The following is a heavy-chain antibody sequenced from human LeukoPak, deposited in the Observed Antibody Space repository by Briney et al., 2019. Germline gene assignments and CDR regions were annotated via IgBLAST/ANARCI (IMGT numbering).Heavy chain of an antibody. CDR2: ISSSSSYI. D-gene: IGHD3-22*01. Sequence: GGSLRLSCAASGFTFSSYSMNWVRQAPGKGLEWVSSISSSSSYIYYADSVKGRFTISRDNAKNSLYLQMNGLRAEDTAVYYCAREPTYYYDSSGLYYFDYWGQGILVTVSS. V-gene: IGHV3-21*01. CDR1: GFTFSSYS. CDR3: AREPTYYYDSSGLYYFDY. J-gene: IGHJ4*02.